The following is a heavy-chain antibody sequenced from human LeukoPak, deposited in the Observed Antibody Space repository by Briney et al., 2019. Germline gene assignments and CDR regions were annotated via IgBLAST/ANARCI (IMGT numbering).Heavy chain of an antibody. J-gene: IGHJ4*02. V-gene: IGHV3-33*06. CDR3: AKGGSRFDY. Sequence: PGGSLRLSCAASGFTFSSYGMHWVRQAPGKGLEWVAVIWYDGSNKYYADSVKGRFTISRDNSKNTLYLQMNSLRAEYTAVYYCAKGGSRFDYWGQGTLVTVSS. CDR1: GFTFSSYG. CDR2: IWYDGSNK. D-gene: IGHD3-16*01.